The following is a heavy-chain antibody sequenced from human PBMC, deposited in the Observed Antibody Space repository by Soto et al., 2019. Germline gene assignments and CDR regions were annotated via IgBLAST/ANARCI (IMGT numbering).Heavy chain of an antibody. CDR3: GREMCDSSGWPILRVDYYLDW. D-gene: IGHD6-19*01. J-gene: IGHJ4*01. V-gene: IGHV4-4*07. CDR1: GAYISDNY. CDR2: IYTNGST. Sequence: PSETLSLTCSVSGAYISDNYWTWIRQPAGKGLEWIGRIYTNGSTNSNPSLKSRVTMSVDTSSNQFSLKLTSVTAADTAVYYCGREMCDSSGWPILRVDYYLDWLGQGTLVTAFS.